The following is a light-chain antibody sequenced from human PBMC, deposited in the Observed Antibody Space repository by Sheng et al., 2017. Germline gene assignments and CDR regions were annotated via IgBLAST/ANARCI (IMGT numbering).Light chain of an antibody. CDR1: QTVRDDY. CDR2: GAS. Sequence: EIVLTQSPGTLSLSPGERATLSCRASQTVRDDYLAWYQHKPGQAPRLLIKGASSRATGIPDRFGGRGSGADFTLTISRLEPDDSAVYYCQQYGSSPYTFGPGTETGD. J-gene: IGKJ2*01. CDR3: QQYGSSPYT. V-gene: IGKV3-20*01.